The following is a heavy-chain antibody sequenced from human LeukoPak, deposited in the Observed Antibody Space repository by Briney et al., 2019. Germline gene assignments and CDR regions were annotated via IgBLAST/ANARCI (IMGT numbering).Heavy chain of an antibody. Sequence: PGGSLRLSCAASGFTFSSYEMNWVRQAPGKGLEGVSYISSSGSTIYYADSVKGRFTISRDNAKNSLYLQMNSLRAEDTAVYYCARGCYDSSGYYSEVFDYWGQGTLVTVSS. V-gene: IGHV3-48*03. D-gene: IGHD3-22*01. CDR1: GFTFSSYE. J-gene: IGHJ4*02. CDR3: ARGCYDSSGYYSEVFDY. CDR2: ISSSGSTI.